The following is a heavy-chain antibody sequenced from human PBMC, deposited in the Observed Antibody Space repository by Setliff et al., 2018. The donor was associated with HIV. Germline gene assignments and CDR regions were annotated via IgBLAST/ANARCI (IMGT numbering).Heavy chain of an antibody. V-gene: IGHV1-3*04. J-gene: IGHJ6*04. CDR3: ARDSRDIVVVIAPEPEPYYYYGMDV. CDR2: INTGNGNT. D-gene: IGHD2-15*01. Sequence: ASVKVSCKASGYTFTRNAMHWVRQAPGQRLEWMGWINTGNGNTKYSQKLQGRVTMTDDTSTDTAYMELSSLRSEDTAVYYCARDSRDIVVVIAPEPEPYYYYGMDVWGEGTTVTVSS. CDR1: GYTFTRNA.